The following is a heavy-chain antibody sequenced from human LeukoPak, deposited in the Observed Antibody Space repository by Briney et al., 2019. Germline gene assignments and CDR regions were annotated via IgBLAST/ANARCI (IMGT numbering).Heavy chain of an antibody. V-gene: IGHV3-23*01. CDR2: ISGSGGST. J-gene: IGHJ4*02. Sequence: GGSLRLSCAASGFTFSSYGMSWVRQAPGKGLEWVSAISGSGGSTYYADSVKGRFTISRDNSKNTLYLQMNSLRAEDTAVYYCAKDPLDSSGWYPYYFDYWGQGTLVTVSS. D-gene: IGHD6-19*01. CDR3: AKDPLDSSGWYPYYFDY. CDR1: GFTFSSYG.